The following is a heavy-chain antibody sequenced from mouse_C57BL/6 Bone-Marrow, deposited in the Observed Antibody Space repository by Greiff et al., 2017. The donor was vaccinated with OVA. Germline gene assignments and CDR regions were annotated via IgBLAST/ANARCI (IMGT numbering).Heavy chain of an antibody. V-gene: IGHV1-50*01. CDR2: IDPSDSYT. Sequence: QVQLQQPGAELVKPGASVKLSCKASGYTFTSYWMQWVKQRPGQGLEWIGEIDPSDSYTNYKQKFKGKATLTVDTSSSTAYMQLSSLTSEDSAVYYWAVLGYWDFDYWGQGTTLTVSS. CDR3: AVLGYWDFDY. CDR1: GYTFTSYW. D-gene: IGHD2-3*01. J-gene: IGHJ2*01.